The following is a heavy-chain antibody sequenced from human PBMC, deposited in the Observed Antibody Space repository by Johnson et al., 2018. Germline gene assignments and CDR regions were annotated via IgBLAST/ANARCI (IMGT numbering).Heavy chain of an antibody. Sequence: EVQLLETGGGVVQPGRSLRLSCAASEFTFSSYAMSWVRQAPGKGLEWVSAISGSGGSTYYADSVKGRFTISRDNSKNTLYLQMNSLRAEDTAVYYCSKDQVSDGGELLGMVSAFDIWGQGTMVTVSS. CDR3: SKDQVSDGGELLGMVSAFDI. CDR2: ISGSGGST. D-gene: IGHD1-26*01. CDR1: EFTFSSYA. J-gene: IGHJ3*02. V-gene: IGHV3-23*01.